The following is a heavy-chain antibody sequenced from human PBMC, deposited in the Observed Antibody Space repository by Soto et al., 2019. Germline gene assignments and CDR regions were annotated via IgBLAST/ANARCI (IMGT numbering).Heavy chain of an antibody. Sequence: PGGSLRLSCAASGFTFSIYAMSWVRQAPGKGLEWVSAISGSGGSTYYADSVKGRFTISRDNSKNTLYLQMNSLRAEDTAVYYCGRTDIVASPAIRKNKYGMDVWGQGTTVTVSS. CDR3: GRTDIVASPAIRKNKYGMDV. D-gene: IGHD2-15*01. V-gene: IGHV3-23*01. CDR2: ISGSGGST. J-gene: IGHJ6*02. CDR1: GFTFSIYA.